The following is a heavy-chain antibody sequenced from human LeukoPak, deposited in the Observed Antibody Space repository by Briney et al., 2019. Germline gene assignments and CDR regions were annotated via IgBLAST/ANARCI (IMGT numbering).Heavy chain of an antibody. CDR1: GGSFSGYY. Sequence: PSETLSLTCAVYGGSFSGYYWSWIRQPPGKGLEWIGEINHSGSTNYNPSLKSRVTISVDTSKNQFSLKLSSVTAADTAVYYCAESYYDSGELDYWGQGTLVTVSS. J-gene: IGHJ4*02. CDR3: AESYYDSGELDY. CDR2: INHSGST. V-gene: IGHV4-34*01. D-gene: IGHD3-22*01.